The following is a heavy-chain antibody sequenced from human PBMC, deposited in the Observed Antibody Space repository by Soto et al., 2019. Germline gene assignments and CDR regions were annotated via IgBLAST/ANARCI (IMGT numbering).Heavy chain of an antibody. Sequence: QVQLQQWGAGLLKPSETLSLTCAVYGGSFSGYYWSWIRQPPGKGLEGIGEINHSGSTNYNPSLKSRVTLSVDTYKNQFSLKLSSVTAADTAVYYCASRRYCSSTSCRYYYYYYMDVWGKGTTVTVSS. CDR1: GGSFSGYY. J-gene: IGHJ6*03. CDR2: INHSGST. CDR3: ASRRYCSSTSCRYYYYYYMDV. D-gene: IGHD2-2*01. V-gene: IGHV4-34*01.